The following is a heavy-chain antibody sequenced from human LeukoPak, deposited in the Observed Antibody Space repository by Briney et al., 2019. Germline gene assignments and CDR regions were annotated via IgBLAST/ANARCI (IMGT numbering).Heavy chain of an antibody. CDR2: IIPIFGTA. V-gene: IGHV1-69*06. CDR3: ARDNCSSTSCYTGPWFDP. D-gene: IGHD2-2*02. Sequence: SVKVSCKASGGTFSSYAISCVRQAPGQGLEWMGGIIPIFGTANYAQKFQGRVTITADKSTSTAYMELSSLRSEDTAVYYCARDNCSSTSCYTGPWFDPWGQGTLVTVFS. J-gene: IGHJ5*02. CDR1: GGTFSSYA.